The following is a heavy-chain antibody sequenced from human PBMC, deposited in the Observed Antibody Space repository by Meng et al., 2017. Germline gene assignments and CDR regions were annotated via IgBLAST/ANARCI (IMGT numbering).Heavy chain of an antibody. J-gene: IGHJ4*02. V-gene: IGHV4-34*01. Sequence: SETLSLTCAVYGGSFSGYSWSWIRQPPGKGLEWIGEINHSGSTNDNPSLKSRVTISLDTSKNQFSLKLSSVTAADTAVYYCARELAAAGPIDYWGQGTLVTVSS. CDR2: INHSGST. CDR1: GGSFSGYS. CDR3: ARELAAAGPIDY. D-gene: IGHD6-13*01.